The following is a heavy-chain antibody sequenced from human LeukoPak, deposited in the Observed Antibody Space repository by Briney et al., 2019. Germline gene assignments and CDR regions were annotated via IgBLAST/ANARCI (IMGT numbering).Heavy chain of an antibody. CDR2: IYTSGST. CDR1: GSSISSGSYY. V-gene: IGHV4-61*02. J-gene: IGHJ3*02. D-gene: IGHD1-26*01. Sequence: PSETLSLTCTVSGSSISSGSYYWSWIRQPAGKGLEWIGRIYTSGSTNYNPSLKSRVTISVDTSKNQFSLKLSSVTAADTAVYYCTRDQSGSYAFDIWGQGTMVTVSS. CDR3: TRDQSGSYAFDI.